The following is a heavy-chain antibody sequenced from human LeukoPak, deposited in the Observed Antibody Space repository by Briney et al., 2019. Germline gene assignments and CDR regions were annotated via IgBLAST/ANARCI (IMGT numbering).Heavy chain of an antibody. Sequence: SETLSLTCTVSGGSISSSSYYWGWIRQPPGKGLEWIGSIYYSGSTYYNPSLKSRVTISVDTSKNQFSLKLSSVTAADTAVYYCARGRRKIDYWGQGTLVTVSS. CDR1: GGSISSSSYY. V-gene: IGHV4-39*07. CDR3: ARGRRKIDY. CDR2: IYYSGST. J-gene: IGHJ4*02.